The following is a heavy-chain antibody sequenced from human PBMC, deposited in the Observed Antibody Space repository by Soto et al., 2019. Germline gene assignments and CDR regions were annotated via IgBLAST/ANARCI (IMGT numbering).Heavy chain of an antibody. J-gene: IGHJ6*02. CDR3: ATAVLLVPAAMRFHYYFGMDV. CDR1: GYTLTELS. CDR2: FDPGDGET. D-gene: IGHD2-2*01. V-gene: IGHV1-24*01. Sequence: ASVKVSCKVSGYTLTELSMHWVRQAPGKGLEWMGGFDPGDGETIYAQKFQGRVTVTEDTSTDTAYMELNCLRSEYTAVYFCATAVLLVPAAMRFHYYFGMDVWGQ.